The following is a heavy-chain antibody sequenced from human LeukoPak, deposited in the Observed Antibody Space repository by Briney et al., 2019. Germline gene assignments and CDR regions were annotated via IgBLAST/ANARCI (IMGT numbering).Heavy chain of an antibody. D-gene: IGHD3-22*01. V-gene: IGHV1-2*06. CDR1: GYTFTGYY. J-gene: IGHJ4*02. Sequence: GASVKVSCKASGYTFTGYYMHWVRQAPRQGLEWMGRINPNSGGTNYAQKFQGRVTMTRDTSISTAYMELSRLRSDDTAVYYSARWTYYYDSSCYYSWGQGTLVTVSS. CDR3: ARWTYYYDSSCYYS. CDR2: INPNSGGT.